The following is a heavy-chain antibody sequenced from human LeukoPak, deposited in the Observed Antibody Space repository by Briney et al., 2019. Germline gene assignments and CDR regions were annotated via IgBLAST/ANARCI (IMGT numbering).Heavy chain of an antibody. CDR1: GFTFSSYS. CDR2: ISSSGSFI. Sequence: GGSLRLSCAASGFTFSSYSMNWVRQAPGEGLEWVSSISSSGSFIYYADSVKGRFTISRDNAKNSLYLQMNSLRAGDTAVYYCARDSSYCRNGICYDVFDIWGQGTMVTVSS. D-gene: IGHD2-8*01. V-gene: IGHV3-21*04. J-gene: IGHJ3*02. CDR3: ARDSSYCRNGICYDVFDI.